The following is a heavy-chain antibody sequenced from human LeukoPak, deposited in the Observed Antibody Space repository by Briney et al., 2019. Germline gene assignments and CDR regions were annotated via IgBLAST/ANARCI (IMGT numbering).Heavy chain of an antibody. D-gene: IGHD6-13*01. Sequence: PGRSLRLSCAASGFTSSMYATNWVRQAPGKGLEWVSAITRSGGRTYYADSVKGRFTISRDNSKNTLYLQMNSLTAEDTAIYYCAKDRDSSSLPDYWGQGTLVTVSS. CDR1: GFTSSMYA. V-gene: IGHV3-23*01. CDR3: AKDRDSSSLPDY. CDR2: ITRSGGRT. J-gene: IGHJ4*02.